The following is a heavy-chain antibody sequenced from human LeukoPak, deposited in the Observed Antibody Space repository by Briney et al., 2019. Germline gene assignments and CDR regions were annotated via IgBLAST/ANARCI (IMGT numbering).Heavy chain of an antibody. J-gene: IGHJ6*04. V-gene: IGHV3-30*02. CDR3: ARGPTMKMDV. Sequence: PGGSLRLSCAASGFTFSSYGMHWVRQAPGKGLEWAAFIRYDGSNKYYADSVKGRFTISRDNSKNSLYLQMNSLRAEDTAVYYCARGPTMKMDVWGKGTTVTVSS. CDR1: GFTFSSYG. D-gene: IGHD3-22*01. CDR2: IRYDGSNK.